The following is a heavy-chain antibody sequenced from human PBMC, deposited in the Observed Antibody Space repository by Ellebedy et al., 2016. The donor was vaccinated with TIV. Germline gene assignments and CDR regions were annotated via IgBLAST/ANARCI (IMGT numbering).Heavy chain of an antibody. Sequence: MPGGSLRLSCSVSGSSISSGYYWGWIRQPPGRGLEWIGSRYHSGSTYYSPSLKSRVTMSVDTSKNQFSRRLSSVTAADTAVYYCARDGEGRWDYWGPGTLVTVSS. V-gene: IGHV4-38-2*02. D-gene: IGHD4-23*01. CDR2: RYHSGST. CDR1: GSSISSGYY. J-gene: IGHJ4*02. CDR3: ARDGEGRWDY.